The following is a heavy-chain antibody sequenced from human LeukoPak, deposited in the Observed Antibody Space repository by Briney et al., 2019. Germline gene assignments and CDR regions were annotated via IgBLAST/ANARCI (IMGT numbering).Heavy chain of an antibody. V-gene: IGHV1-2*02. Sequence: ASVKVSCKASGYTFPGYYMHWVRQAPGQGLEWMGWINANSGGTNYAQKFQGRVTMTRDTSISTAYMELSRLRSDDTAVYYCARDPTRGAVADNWFDPWGQGTLVTVSS. CDR2: INANSGGT. CDR3: ARDPTRGAVADNWFDP. CDR1: GYTFPGYY. D-gene: IGHD6-19*01. J-gene: IGHJ5*02.